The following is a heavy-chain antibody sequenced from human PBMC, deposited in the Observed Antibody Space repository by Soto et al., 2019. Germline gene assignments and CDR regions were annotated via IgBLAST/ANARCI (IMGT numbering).Heavy chain of an antibody. CDR1: GSRFSNYV. V-gene: IGHV1-69*06. CDR2: IIPIFNST. D-gene: IGHD2-2*02. CDR3: AREGRGKKAGYNGLVSLGY. Sequence: QVQLVQSGAEVKTPGSSLKVSCKVSGSRFSNYVISWVRQAPGHGLEWLGRIIPIFNSTKYAQRFQGRVPITADKSTSTASLELSSLRSDDTAVYYCAREGRGKKAGYNGLVSLGYWGQGTLVTVSS. J-gene: IGHJ4*02.